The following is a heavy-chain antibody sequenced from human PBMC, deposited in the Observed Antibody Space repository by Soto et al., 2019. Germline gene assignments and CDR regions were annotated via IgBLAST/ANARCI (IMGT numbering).Heavy chain of an antibody. D-gene: IGHD5-12*01. J-gene: IGHJ4*02. CDR2: INPSGGST. CDR3: AKGAWLDF. Sequence: ASVKVSCKASGYTFTSYYMHWVRQAPGQGLEWMGIINPSGGSTSYAQKFQGRVTMTRDTSTSTVYMELNSLRADDTALYYCAKGAWLDFWGRGTLVTVSS. CDR1: GYTFTSYY. V-gene: IGHV1-46*01.